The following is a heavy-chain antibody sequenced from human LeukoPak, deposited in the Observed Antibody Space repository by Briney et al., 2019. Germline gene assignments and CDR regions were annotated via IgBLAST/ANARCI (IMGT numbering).Heavy chain of an antibody. J-gene: IGHJ6*02. CDR3: ARDNIVATITGYCYYGMDV. CDR1: GFTVSSNY. V-gene: IGHV3-66*01. CDR2: IYSGGST. Sequence: GGSLRLSCAASGFTVSSNYMSWVRQAPGKGLEWVSVIYSGGSTYYADSVKGRFTISRDNSKNTLYLQMNSLRAEDTAVYYCARDNIVATITGYCYYGMDVWGQGTTVTVSS. D-gene: IGHD5-12*01.